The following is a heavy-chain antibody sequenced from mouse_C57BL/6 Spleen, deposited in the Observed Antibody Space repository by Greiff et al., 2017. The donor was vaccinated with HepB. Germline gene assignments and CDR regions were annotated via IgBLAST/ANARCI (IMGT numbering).Heavy chain of an antibody. CDR1: GYAFSSSW. V-gene: IGHV1-82*01. D-gene: IGHD1-1*01. CDR2: IYPGDGDT. Sequence: QVQLQQSGPELVKPGASVKISCKASGYAFSSSWMNWVKQRPGKGLEWIGRIYPGDGDTNYNGKFKGKATLTADKSSSTAYMQLSSLTSEDSAVYFCARNYGSGGYYAMDYWGQGTSVTVSS. CDR3: ARNYGSGGYYAMDY. J-gene: IGHJ4*01.